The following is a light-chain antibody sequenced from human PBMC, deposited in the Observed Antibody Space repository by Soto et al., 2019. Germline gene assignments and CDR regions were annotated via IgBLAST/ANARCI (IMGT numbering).Light chain of an antibody. CDR3: QSSDSRLSGSDV. CDR2: GDS. Sequence: QSVLTQPPSVSGAPGQRVTISCTGSSSNIGAGYDVNWYQQLPGTAPKLLIFGDSNRPSGVPDRFSGSKSGTLASLAITGLQAADEADYYCQSSDSRLSGSDVFGTGTKVTVL. V-gene: IGLV1-40*01. CDR1: SSNIGAGYD. J-gene: IGLJ1*01.